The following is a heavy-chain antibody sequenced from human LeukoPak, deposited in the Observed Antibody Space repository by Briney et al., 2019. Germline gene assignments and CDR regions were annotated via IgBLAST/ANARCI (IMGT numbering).Heavy chain of an antibody. V-gene: IGHV3-23*01. D-gene: IGHD3-10*01. CDR2: TSGSGGST. CDR1: GFTFSSYA. Sequence: PGGSLRLSCAASGFTFSSYAISWVRQAPGKGLEWVSATSGSGGSTKYADSVKGRFTISRDNSKNTMYLQVNSLRADDTAVYYCAKEIGPLDVWGQGTTVTVSS. CDR3: AKEIGPLDV. J-gene: IGHJ6*02.